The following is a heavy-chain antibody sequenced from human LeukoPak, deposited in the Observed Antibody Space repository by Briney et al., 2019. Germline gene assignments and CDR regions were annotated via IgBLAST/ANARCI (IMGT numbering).Heavy chain of an antibody. Sequence: PGGSLRLSCAASGFTFSSYSMNWVRQAPGKGLEWVSSISSSSSYIYYADSVKGRFTISRDNAKNSLYLQMNSLRAEDTAVYYCARDDIAAGGFDYWGQGTLVTVSS. J-gene: IGHJ4*02. D-gene: IGHD6-13*01. V-gene: IGHV3-21*01. CDR1: GFTFSSYS. CDR2: ISSSSSYI. CDR3: ARDDIAAGGFDY.